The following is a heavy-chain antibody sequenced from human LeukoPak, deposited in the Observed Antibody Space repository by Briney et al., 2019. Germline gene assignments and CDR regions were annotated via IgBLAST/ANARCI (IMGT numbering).Heavy chain of an antibody. J-gene: IGHJ1*01. V-gene: IGHV3-74*01. Sequence: GGSLRLSCAASGFRFSSYWMHWVRQAPGKGLVWVSRIKSDGSTNYADSVKGRFTISRDNAKNTVSLQMNSLRAEDTGVYYCARAPSKIGGYYPEYFRHWGQGTLVTVSS. CDR3: ARAPSKIGGYYPEYFRH. CDR1: GFRFSSYW. CDR2: IKSDGST. D-gene: IGHD3-22*01.